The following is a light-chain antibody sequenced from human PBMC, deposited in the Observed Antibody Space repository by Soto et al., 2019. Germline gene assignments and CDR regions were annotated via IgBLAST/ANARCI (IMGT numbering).Light chain of an antibody. V-gene: IGLV4-60*02. CDR2: LEGSGSY. Sequence: QPVLTQSSSASASLGSSVKLTCTLSSGHSSYIIAWHQQQPGKAPRYLMKLEGSGSYNKGSGVPDRVSGSSSGADRYLTISNLQFEDESDYYSETWDSNTHTVFGGGTKLTVL. CDR3: ETWDSNTHTV. CDR1: SGHSSYI. J-gene: IGLJ3*02.